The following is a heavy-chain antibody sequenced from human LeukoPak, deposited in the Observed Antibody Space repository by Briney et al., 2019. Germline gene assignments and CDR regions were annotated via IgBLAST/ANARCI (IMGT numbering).Heavy chain of an antibody. Sequence: PGGSLRLSCAASGFTFSRYGMHWVRQAPGKGLEWVAVIWYDGSNKYYPDSVQGRFTISRDNSKNTLYLQVNSLRAEDTAVYYCARDRCMSGCYIDLWGRGTLVTVSS. V-gene: IGHV3-33*01. CDR1: GFTFSRYG. J-gene: IGHJ2*01. CDR3: ARDRCMSGCYIDL. D-gene: IGHD2-8*01. CDR2: IWYDGSNK.